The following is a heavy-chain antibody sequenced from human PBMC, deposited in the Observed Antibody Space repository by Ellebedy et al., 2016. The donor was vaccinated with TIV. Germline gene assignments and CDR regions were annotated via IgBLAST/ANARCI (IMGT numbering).Heavy chain of an antibody. Sequence: GESLKISCAASGFTFSSYGMNWVRQAPGKGLEWVSYISSSSTIYYADSVKGRFTISRDNAKNSLYLQMNSLRDEDTAVYYCAGLYYDFWSGYFRYYYYYGMDVWGQGTTVTVSS. CDR3: AGLYYDFWSGYFRYYYYYGMDV. J-gene: IGHJ6*02. D-gene: IGHD3-3*01. V-gene: IGHV3-48*02. CDR1: GFTFSSYG. CDR2: ISSSSTI.